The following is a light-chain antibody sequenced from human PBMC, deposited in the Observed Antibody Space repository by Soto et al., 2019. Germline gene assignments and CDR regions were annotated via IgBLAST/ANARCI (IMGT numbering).Light chain of an antibody. CDR3: CSSAPESTYV. Sequence: QSVLAQPASVSGSPGQSITISCTGTDSDVGAYNSVSWYQQHPHKAPRLIIYKGTRRPSGISYRFSGSTSGNAASLTISAFQADDEADYFCCSSAPESTYVFGTGTKVTVL. V-gene: IGLV2-23*01. J-gene: IGLJ1*01. CDR2: KGT. CDR1: DSDVGAYNS.